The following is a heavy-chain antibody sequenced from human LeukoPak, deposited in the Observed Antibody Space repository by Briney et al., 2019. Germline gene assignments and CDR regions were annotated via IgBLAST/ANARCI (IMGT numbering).Heavy chain of an antibody. CDR3: AKVVRYYERSAYEGSEYFQH. CDR2: VSGTGGST. V-gene: IGHV3-23*01. D-gene: IGHD3-22*01. J-gene: IGHJ1*01. CDR1: GLTFSVYA. Sequence: GGSLRLSCAASGLTFSVYAMTWVRQAPGKGLEWVSSVSGTGGSTYYAESVKGRFTISRDNSKNTLHLQMSSLRAGDTAVYYCAKVVRYYERSAYEGSEYFQHWGQGTLVTVSS.